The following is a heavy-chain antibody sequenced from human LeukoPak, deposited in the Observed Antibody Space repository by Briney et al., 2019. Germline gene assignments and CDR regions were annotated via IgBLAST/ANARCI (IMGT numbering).Heavy chain of an antibody. J-gene: IGHJ4*02. V-gene: IGHV3-23*01. Sequence: GGSLRLSCAASGFTFSSYAMSWVRQAPGKGLEWVSAISGSGGSTYYADSVKGRFTISRENSKNTLYLQMNSLRAEDTAVYYCARVSSSGWLPFDYWGQGTLVTVSS. CDR1: GFTFSSYA. CDR2: ISGSGGST. D-gene: IGHD6-19*01. CDR3: ARVSSSGWLPFDY.